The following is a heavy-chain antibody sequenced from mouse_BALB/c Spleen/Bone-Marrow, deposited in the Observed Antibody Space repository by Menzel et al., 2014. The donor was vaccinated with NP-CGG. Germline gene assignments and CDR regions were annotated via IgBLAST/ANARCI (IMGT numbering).Heavy chain of an antibody. V-gene: IGHV5-6-5*01. J-gene: IGHJ4*01. CDR1: GFTFSSYA. CDR2: ISSGGST. Sequence: EVMLVESGGGLVKPGGSLKLSCAASGFTFSSYAMSWVRQTPEKRLEWVASISSGGSTYYPDSVKGRFTISRDNARNILYLQMSSLRSEDTAMYYCARVTTATGVDYWGQGTSVTVSS. D-gene: IGHD1-2*01. CDR3: ARVTTATGVDY.